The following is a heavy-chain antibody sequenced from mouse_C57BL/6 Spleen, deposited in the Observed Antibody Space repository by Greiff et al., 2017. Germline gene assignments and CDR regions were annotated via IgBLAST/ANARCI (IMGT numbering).Heavy chain of an antibody. CDR2: IDPEDGET. V-gene: IGHV14-2*01. CDR1: GFNIKDYY. Sequence: EVQLQQSGAALVKLGASVKLSCTASGFNIKDYYMHWVKQRTEQGMERIGRIDPEDGETKYAPKFQGKATITEDTSSNTAYLQLSSLTSEDTAVLYCASPITTYAMDYWGQGTSVTVSS. D-gene: IGHD1-1*01. J-gene: IGHJ4*01. CDR3: ASPITTYAMDY.